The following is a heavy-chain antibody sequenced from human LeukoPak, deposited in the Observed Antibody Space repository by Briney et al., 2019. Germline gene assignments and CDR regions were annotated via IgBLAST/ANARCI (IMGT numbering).Heavy chain of an antibody. V-gene: IGHV3-9*01. J-gene: IGHJ4*02. CDR1: GFTFDYYA. CDR3: AKDRYYYDSSGLDY. CDR2: ISWNSGSI. Sequence: GGSLRLSCAASGFTFDYYAMHWVRQAPGKGLEWVSGISWNSGSIGYADSVKGRFTISRDNAKNSLYLQMNSLRAEDTALYYCAKDRYYYDSSGLDYWGQGTLVTVSS. D-gene: IGHD3-22*01.